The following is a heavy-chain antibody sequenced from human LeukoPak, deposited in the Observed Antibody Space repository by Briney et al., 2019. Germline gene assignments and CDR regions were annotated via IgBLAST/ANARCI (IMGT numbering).Heavy chain of an antibody. Sequence: ASVKVSCKASGYTFIVHYIHWVRQAPGQGLEWMGWVNPSSGGTNYAQKFQDRVTMTRDTSINTAYMELSSLRSDVTAVYYCARTRTGKPDFWGQGTLVTVSS. J-gene: IGHJ4*02. CDR2: VNPSSGGT. CDR3: ARTRTGKPDF. CDR1: GYTFIVHY. V-gene: IGHV1-2*02. D-gene: IGHD1-14*01.